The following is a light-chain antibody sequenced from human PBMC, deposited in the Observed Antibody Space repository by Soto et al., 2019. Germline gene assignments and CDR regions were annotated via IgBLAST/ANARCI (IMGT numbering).Light chain of an antibody. CDR3: QPYGTSPYT. CDR2: GAS. CDR1: QSVSSSY. Sequence: EIVLTQSPGTLSLSPGERATLSCRASQSVSSSYLAWYQQKPGQAPRLLIYGASSRATGIPDRFSGSGSGTDFTLTISRLEREDFAVYYCQPYGTSPYTFGQGTKLEIK. V-gene: IGKV3-20*01. J-gene: IGKJ2*01.